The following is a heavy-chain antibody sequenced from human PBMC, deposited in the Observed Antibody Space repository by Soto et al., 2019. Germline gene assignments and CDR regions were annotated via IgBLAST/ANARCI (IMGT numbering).Heavy chain of an antibody. CDR1: GGSFSGYY. CDR2: INHSGST. V-gene: IGHV4-34*01. J-gene: IGHJ6*02. Sequence: SETLSLTCAVYGGSFSGYYWSWIRQPPGKGLEWIGEINHSGSTNYNPSLKSRVTISVDTSKNQFSLKLSSVTAADTAVYYCARGHQAYYDFWSGPSTRYGMDVWGQGTTVTV. CDR3: ARGHQAYYDFWSGPSTRYGMDV. D-gene: IGHD3-3*01.